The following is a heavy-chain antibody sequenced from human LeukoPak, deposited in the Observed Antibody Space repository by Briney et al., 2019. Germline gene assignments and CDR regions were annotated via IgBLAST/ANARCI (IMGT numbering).Heavy chain of an antibody. J-gene: IGHJ3*02. CDR2: MYPGDSDT. D-gene: IGHD5-24*01. CDR1: GYIFSTYW. V-gene: IGHV5-51*01. CDR3: ARRDGYNMGAFDI. Sequence: GESLKISCKSPGYIFSTYWVGWMRQMPAKGLEWMGIMYPGDSDTRYSPSFQGQFTISADKSISTAYLQWSSLKASDTAMYYCARRDGYNMGAFDIWGQGTMVTVSS.